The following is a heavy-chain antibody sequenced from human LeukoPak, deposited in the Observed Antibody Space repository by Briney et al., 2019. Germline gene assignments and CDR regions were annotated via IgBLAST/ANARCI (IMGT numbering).Heavy chain of an antibody. Sequence: GGSLRLSCAASGFTFNSYWMVWFRHAPGKGLVWVSCINPDGSWTLHADSVKGRFAISRDYARNTLYLQMNSLGVEDTAMCYCARYEQRPGVTASDPWSQGTLVTVSS. CDR1: GFTFNSYW. J-gene: IGHJ5*02. CDR3: ARYEQRPGVTASDP. D-gene: IGHD2-21*02. CDR2: INPDGSWT. V-gene: IGHV3-74*01.